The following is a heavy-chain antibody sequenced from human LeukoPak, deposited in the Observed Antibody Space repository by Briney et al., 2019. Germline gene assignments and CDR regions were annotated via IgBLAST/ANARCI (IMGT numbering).Heavy chain of an antibody. D-gene: IGHD4-23*01. J-gene: IGHJ4*02. CDR1: GFTFSNYE. CDR2: ISSSGSDI. CDR3: ARDYGGSSPFDY. V-gene: IGHV3-48*03. Sequence: PGGSLRLSCAASGFTFSNYEMHWVCQAPGKGLEWVSYISSSGSDIYYADSVKGRFTISRDNAKNSLYLHMNSLRAEDTAVYYCARDYGGSSPFDYWGQGTLVTVSS.